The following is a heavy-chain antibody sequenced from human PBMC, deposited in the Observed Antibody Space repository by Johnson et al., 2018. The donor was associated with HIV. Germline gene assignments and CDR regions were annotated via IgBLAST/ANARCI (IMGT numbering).Heavy chain of an antibody. CDR1: GFTFSNYA. CDR3: TKEMSNWGYEAFDI. V-gene: IGHV3-33*06. Sequence: QVQLVESGGGVVQPGRSLRLSCVASGFTFSNYAMHWVRQAPGKGLEWVAAVWCDGSNKYYANSVKGRFTIFRDNSENTLYLQMNRLRAEDTAVYYCTKEMSNWGYEAFDIWGQGTMVTVSS. CDR2: VWCDGSNK. D-gene: IGHD7-27*01. J-gene: IGHJ3*02.